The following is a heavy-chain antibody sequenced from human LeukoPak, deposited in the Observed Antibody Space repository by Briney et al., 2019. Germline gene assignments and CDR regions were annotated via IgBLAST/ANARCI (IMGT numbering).Heavy chain of an antibody. CDR3: ARLTRGYSHPYYFDY. CDR2: IYYSGST. D-gene: IGHD5-18*01. CDR1: GGSISSSSYY. Sequence: SETLSLTCTISGGSISSSSYYWGWIRQPPGKGLEWIGSIYYSGSTNYNPSLKSRVTISVDTSKNQFSLKLSSVTAADTAVYYCARLTRGYSHPYYFDYWGQGTLVTVSS. V-gene: IGHV4-39*07. J-gene: IGHJ4*02.